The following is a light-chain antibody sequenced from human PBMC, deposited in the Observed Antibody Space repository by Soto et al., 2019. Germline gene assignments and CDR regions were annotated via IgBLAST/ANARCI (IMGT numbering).Light chain of an antibody. V-gene: IGKV3-11*01. CDR2: DAS. J-gene: IGKJ2*01. Sequence: EIVLTQSPATLSLSPGERATLSCRASQSVSSYLAWHQQKPGQAPRLLIYDASNRATGIPARFSGGGSGTDFTLTISSREPEEFAVYYCQQRSNWPPATFGQGTKLELK. CDR1: QSVSSY. CDR3: QQRSNWPPAT.